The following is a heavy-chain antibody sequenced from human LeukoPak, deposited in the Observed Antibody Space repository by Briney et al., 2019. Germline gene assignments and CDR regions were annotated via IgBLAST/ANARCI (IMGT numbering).Heavy chain of an antibody. CDR2: ITPFNGNT. V-gene: IGHV1-45*02. CDR3: ARALGGYNRYYYYYMDV. CDR1: GYTFTYRH. Sequence: GASVKVSCKASGYTFTYRHLHWVRQAPGQALEWMGWITPFNGNTNYAQKFQDRVIITRDRSMSTAYMEMSSLRSEDTAVYYCARALGGYNRYYYYYMDVWGKGTTVTVSS. D-gene: IGHD5-24*01. J-gene: IGHJ6*03.